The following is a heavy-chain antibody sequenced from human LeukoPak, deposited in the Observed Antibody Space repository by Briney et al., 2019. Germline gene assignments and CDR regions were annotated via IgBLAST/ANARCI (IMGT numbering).Heavy chain of an antibody. J-gene: IGHJ4*02. V-gene: IGHV4-30-2*01. D-gene: IGHD3-22*01. Sequence: SETLSLTCAVSGGSISSGGYSWSWIRQPPGKGLEWIGYIYHSGSTYYNPSLKSRVTISVDRSKNQFSLKLSSVTAADTAVYYCAREDYDSSGPSVFDYWGQGTLVTVSS. CDR3: AREDYDSSGPSVFDY. CDR1: GGSISSGGYS. CDR2: IYHSGST.